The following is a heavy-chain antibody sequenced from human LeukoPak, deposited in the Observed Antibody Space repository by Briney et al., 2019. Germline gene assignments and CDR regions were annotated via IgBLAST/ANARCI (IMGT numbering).Heavy chain of an antibody. D-gene: IGHD4-17*01. J-gene: IGHJ6*02. CDR3: AKSTTVTTWDYYYGMDV. Sequence: GRSLRLSCAPSGFTFSNYGMHWVRQAPSKGLEWVAVISYYGSNKYYGDSVKRRFTISRDNSKNTLYLQMNSLRAEDTAVYYCAKSTTVTTWDYYYGMDVWGQGTTVTVSS. CDR1: GFTFSNYG. CDR2: ISYYGSNK. V-gene: IGHV3-30*18.